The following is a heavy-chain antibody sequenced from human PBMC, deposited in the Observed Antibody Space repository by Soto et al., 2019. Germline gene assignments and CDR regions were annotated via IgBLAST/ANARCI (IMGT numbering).Heavy chain of an antibody. D-gene: IGHD3-22*01. Sequence: GGSLRLSCAASGFTFSSYSMNWVRQAPGKGLEWVSYISSSSSSTIYYADSVKGRFTISRDNAKNSLYLQMNSLRAEDTAVYYCARGAYYYDTSGYVYWGQGTLVTVSS. CDR3: ARGAYYYDTSGYVY. CDR2: ISSSSSSTI. CDR1: GFTFSSYS. V-gene: IGHV3-48*01. J-gene: IGHJ4*02.